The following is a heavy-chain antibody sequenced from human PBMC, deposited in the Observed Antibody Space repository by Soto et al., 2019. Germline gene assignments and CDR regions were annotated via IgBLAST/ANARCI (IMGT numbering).Heavy chain of an antibody. CDR1: GFTFDDHG. D-gene: IGHD3-9*01. V-gene: IGHV3-9*01. CDR2: ISWNSGSI. J-gene: IGHJ4*02. CDR3: VRDTSSGWHLKDH. Sequence: EVDLVESGGGLAQPGRSLRLSCVASGFTFDDHGMHWVRQIPGRGLEWVSGISWNSGSIGYAGSVKGRFTIFRDNAKNSLYLEMNSLRQEDTALYYCVRDTSSGWHLKDHWGQGVQVSVSS.